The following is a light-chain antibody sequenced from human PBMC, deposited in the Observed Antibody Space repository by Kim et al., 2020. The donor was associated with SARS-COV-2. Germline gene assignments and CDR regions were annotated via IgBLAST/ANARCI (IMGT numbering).Light chain of an antibody. J-gene: IGKJ4*01. Sequence: VYPGERATLSCRASQSLSNNLAWYQQKPGQAPRLLIYGASTRATGIPARFSASESGTEFTLTISSLQSEEFAVYYCQQYDNWPLTFGGGTKVDIK. CDR1: QSLSNN. CDR2: GAS. V-gene: IGKV3-15*01. CDR3: QQYDNWPLT.